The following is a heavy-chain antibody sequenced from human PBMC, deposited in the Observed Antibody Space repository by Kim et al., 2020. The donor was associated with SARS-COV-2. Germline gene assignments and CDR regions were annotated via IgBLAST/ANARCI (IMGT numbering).Heavy chain of an antibody. J-gene: IGHJ6*02. CDR3: ARRDGIYYGMDV. V-gene: IGHV5-51*01. Sequence: YSPAFQGQVTISADKSISTAYLQWSSLKASDTAMYYCARRDGIYYGMDVWGQGTTVTVSS. D-gene: IGHD1-20*01.